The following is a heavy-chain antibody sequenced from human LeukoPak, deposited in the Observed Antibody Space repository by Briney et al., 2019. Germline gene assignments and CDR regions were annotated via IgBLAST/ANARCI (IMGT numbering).Heavy chain of an antibody. J-gene: IGHJ3*02. CDR3: ANALRGWNYFAFDI. CDR1: GFTFSSYA. V-gene: IGHV3-23*01. D-gene: IGHD1-7*01. CDR2: ISGSGGST. Sequence: GGSLRLSXAASGFTFSSYAMSWVRQAPGKGLEWVSAISGSGGSTYYADSVKGRFTISRDNSKNKLYLQMNSLRAEDTAVYYCANALRGWNYFAFDIWGQGTMVTVSA.